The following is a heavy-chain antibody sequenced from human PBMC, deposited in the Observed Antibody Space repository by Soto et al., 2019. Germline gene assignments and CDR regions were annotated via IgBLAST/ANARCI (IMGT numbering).Heavy chain of an antibody. V-gene: IGHV1-69*13. CDR3: AKVRHSGPMGYYYGMDV. CDR1: RVAFSKFI. D-gene: IGHD1-26*01. CDR2: IIPIFGTA. J-gene: IGHJ6*02. Sequence: GASVKVSCKASRVAFSKFIVTWVRQAPGLGLEWVGGIIPIFGTANYAQKFQGRVTITADESTSTSYMEVNNLRSEDTAVYYCAKVRHSGPMGYYYGMDVWGQGTTVAVSS.